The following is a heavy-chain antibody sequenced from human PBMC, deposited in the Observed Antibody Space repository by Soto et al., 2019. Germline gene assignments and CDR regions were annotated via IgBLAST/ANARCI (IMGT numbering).Heavy chain of an antibody. J-gene: IGHJ3*02. CDR1: GFTFSSYA. V-gene: IGHV3-23*01. CDR3: AKIPPPLIVGGGGAFDI. Sequence: GGSLRLSCAASGFTFSSYAMSWVRQAPGKGLGLVSAISGSGGSTYYADSVKGRFTISRDNSKNTLYLQMNSLRAEDTAVYFCAKIPPPLIVGGGGAFDIWGQGTMVTVS. CDR2: ISGSGGST. D-gene: IGHD3-22*01.